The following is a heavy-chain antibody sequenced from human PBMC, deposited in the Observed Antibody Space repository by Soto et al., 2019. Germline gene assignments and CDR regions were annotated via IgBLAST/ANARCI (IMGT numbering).Heavy chain of an antibody. CDR3: AKEVHCGGGSCSWSEGFDY. V-gene: IGHV3-30*18. J-gene: IGHJ4*02. D-gene: IGHD2-15*01. CDR2: ISYEGSHT. CDR1: GFIFSSYG. Sequence: QVQLVESGGGVVQPGRSLRLSCAASGFIFSSYGMHWVRQAPGKGLEWVAVISYEGSHTYYADSVKGRFTITRDNSKNPLYLQMNSLNPEDTAVYYCAKEVHCGGGSCSWSEGFDYWGQGTLLTVSS.